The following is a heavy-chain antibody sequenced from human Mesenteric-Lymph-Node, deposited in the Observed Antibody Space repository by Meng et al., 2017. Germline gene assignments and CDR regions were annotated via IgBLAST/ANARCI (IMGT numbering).Heavy chain of an antibody. J-gene: IGHJ4*02. V-gene: IGHV5-51*01. CDR2: IHPGISET. D-gene: IGHD3-22*01. Sequence: GESLKISCKGSGYIFTNYWIAWVRQMPGKGLEWMGMIHPGISETRYSPSFQGQVTISADKSISTSYLQWSSLEASDTAIYYCARHNCYDNWGQGTLVTVSS. CDR3: ARHNCYDN. CDR1: GYIFTNYW.